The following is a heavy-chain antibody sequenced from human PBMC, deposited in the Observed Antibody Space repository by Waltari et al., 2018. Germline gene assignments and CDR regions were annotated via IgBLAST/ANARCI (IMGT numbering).Heavy chain of an antibody. J-gene: IGHJ4*02. CDR2: LDPQDAET. Sequence: QVQLLQFGTEVKKTGASVQVSCNVSGYSLSDLSIHWVRQTPGKGLEWMGGLDPQDAETMYAKKFQGRVTMTEDTSTDIAYMELTNLRSDDTAIYYCATDAFRGSLIRGVNFNYWGQGTLVHVSS. V-gene: IGHV1-24*01. CDR3: ATDAFRGSLIRGVNFNY. CDR1: GYSLSDLS. D-gene: IGHD3-10*01.